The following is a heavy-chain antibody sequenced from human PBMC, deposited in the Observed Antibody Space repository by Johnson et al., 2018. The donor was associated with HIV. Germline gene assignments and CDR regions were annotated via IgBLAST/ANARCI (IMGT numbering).Heavy chain of an antibody. D-gene: IGHD6-13*01. J-gene: IGHJ3*02. CDR3: AYPREGSSWSNDAFDI. V-gene: IGHV3-66*02. CDR2: ISSGGST. CDR1: GFSVSSNY. Sequence: VQLVESGGGVVRPGRSLRLACATSGFSVSSNYMSWVREATGKGLERVSVISSGGSTYYSHSVKRRFTVSRDNSKNTLYLQMNSLRAEDTAVYYCAYPREGSSWSNDAFDIWDQGTMVTVSS.